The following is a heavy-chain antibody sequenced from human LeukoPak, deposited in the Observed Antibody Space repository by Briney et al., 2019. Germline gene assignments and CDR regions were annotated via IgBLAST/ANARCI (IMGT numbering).Heavy chain of an antibody. CDR3: ARLRGYSLGWFDP. Sequence: PSETLSLTCAVYGGSFSGYYWSWIRQPPGKGLEWIGEINHSGSTNYNPSLKSRVTISVDTSKNQFSLKLSSVTAADTAVYYCARLRGYSLGWFDPWGQGTLVTVSS. J-gene: IGHJ5*02. CDR2: INHSGST. CDR1: GGSFSGYY. D-gene: IGHD5-18*01. V-gene: IGHV4-34*01.